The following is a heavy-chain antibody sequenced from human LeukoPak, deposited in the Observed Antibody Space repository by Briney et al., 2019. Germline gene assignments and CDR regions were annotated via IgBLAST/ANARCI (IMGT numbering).Heavy chain of an antibody. Sequence: ASVTVSCKASGYTFTSYGISWVRQAPGQGLEWMGWISAYNGNTNYAQKLQGRVTMTTDTSTSTAYMELRSLRSDDTAVYYCARTRVYDSSGYYRRGWFDPWGQGTLVTVSS. CDR2: ISAYNGNT. CDR3: ARTRVYDSSGYYRRGWFDP. V-gene: IGHV1-18*01. CDR1: GYTFTSYG. J-gene: IGHJ5*02. D-gene: IGHD3-22*01.